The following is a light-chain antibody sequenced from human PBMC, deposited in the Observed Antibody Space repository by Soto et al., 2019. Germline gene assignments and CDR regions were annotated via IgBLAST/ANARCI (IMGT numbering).Light chain of an antibody. Sequence: EVVLTQSPGTLSLSPGERATLSCRASQSVSNNYLAWYQQKPGQSPKLLIFGSSDRATGIPDRFSGSGSGTDFPITISSLEPEDFAVYYCLQYGSSPPYTFGHGTNLEIK. CDR3: LQYGSSPPYT. CDR2: GSS. V-gene: IGKV3-20*01. CDR1: QSVSNNY. J-gene: IGKJ2*01.